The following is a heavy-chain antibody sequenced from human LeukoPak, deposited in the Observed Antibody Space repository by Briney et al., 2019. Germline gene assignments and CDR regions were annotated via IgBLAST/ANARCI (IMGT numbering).Heavy chain of an antibody. CDR3: VREITMSGGFDP. CDR1: GFTFDDYA. V-gene: IGHV3-21*06. J-gene: IGHJ5*02. CDR2: ISSRSSYI. Sequence: PGGSLRLSCAASGFTFDDYAMSWVRQAPGKGLEWVSSISSRSSYIFYADSVKGRFSISRDNAKNSLYLQMTSLRVEDTAVYYCVREITMSGGFDPWGQGTLVTVSS. D-gene: IGHD3-10*02.